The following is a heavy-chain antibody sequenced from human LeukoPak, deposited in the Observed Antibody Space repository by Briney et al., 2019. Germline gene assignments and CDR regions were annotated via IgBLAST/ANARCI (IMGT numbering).Heavy chain of an antibody. CDR1: GFTFSSYS. D-gene: IGHD1-7*01. CDR3: ARANYHDAFDI. CDR2: ISSSSSYI. Sequence: PGGSLRLSCAASGFTFSSYSMNWVRQAPWKGLEWVSSISSSSSYIYYEDSLKGRFTISRDNANNSLYLQMNSLRAEDTAVYYCARANYHDAFDIWGQGTMLTVSS. V-gene: IGHV3-21*01. J-gene: IGHJ3*02.